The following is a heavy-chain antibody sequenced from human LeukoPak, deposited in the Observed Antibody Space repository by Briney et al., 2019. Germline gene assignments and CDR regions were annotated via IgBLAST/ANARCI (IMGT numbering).Heavy chain of an antibody. CDR1: GFTFSSYS. D-gene: IGHD1-7*01. CDR2: ISSSSTYI. CDR3: VRDRGVRITGTTGY. V-gene: IGHV3-21*01. Sequence: GGSLRLSCAASGFTFSSYSLSWVREAPGKGLEWVSSISSSSTYIYYADSMRGRFTISRDNAKNSLYLQMNSLRVEDTAVYYCVRDRGVRITGTTGYWGQGTLVTVSS. J-gene: IGHJ4*02.